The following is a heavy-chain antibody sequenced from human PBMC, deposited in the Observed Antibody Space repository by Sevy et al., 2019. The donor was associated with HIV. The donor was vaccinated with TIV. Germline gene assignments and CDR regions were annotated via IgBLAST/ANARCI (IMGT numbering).Heavy chain of an antibody. CDR2: ISYDGRNTK. J-gene: IGHJ4*02. CDR1: GFSFSDHR. CDR3: ARDRGESLSSAFDY. V-gene: IGHV3-30*03. Sequence: GGSLRLSCVGSGFSFSDHRMHWVRQAPGKGLEWMAVISYDGRNTKYKADSVKGRFTISRDNFKNTLYLQMNGLRAEDTAIYYCARDRGESLSSAFDYWGQGTLVTVSS. D-gene: IGHD3-16*01.